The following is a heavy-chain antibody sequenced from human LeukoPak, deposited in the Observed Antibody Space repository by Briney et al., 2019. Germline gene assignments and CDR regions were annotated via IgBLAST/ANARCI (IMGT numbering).Heavy chain of an antibody. D-gene: IGHD4-11*01. CDR2: IYHSGST. Sequence: SETLSLTCTVSGVSIRSYYWNWIRQSPGKGLEWIGYIYHSGSTSYNPSLKSRVTISIDTSKNQFSLKLSSVTAADTAVYYCAKSGGTTVLDFWGQGTLVTVSS. CDR3: AKSGGTTVLDF. J-gene: IGHJ4*02. V-gene: IGHV4-59*01. CDR1: GVSIRSYY.